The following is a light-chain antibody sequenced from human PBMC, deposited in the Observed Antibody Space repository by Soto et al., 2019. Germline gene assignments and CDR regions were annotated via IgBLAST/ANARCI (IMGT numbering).Light chain of an antibody. Sequence: QSVLTQPASVSGPPGQSITISCTGTSSDVGGYNYVSWYQEHPGKAPKLMIYDVSNRPSGVSNRFSGSKSDNTASLTISGLQAEDEADYYCSSYTSDSTYVFGTGTKVTVL. CDR2: DVS. J-gene: IGLJ1*01. V-gene: IGLV2-14*01. CDR1: SSDVGGYNY. CDR3: SSYTSDSTYV.